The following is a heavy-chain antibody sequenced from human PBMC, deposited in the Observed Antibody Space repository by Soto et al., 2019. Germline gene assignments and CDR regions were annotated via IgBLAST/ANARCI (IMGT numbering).Heavy chain of an antibody. Sequence: GGSLRLSCGASGFTFSSHGMHWVRQAPGKGLEWVSAISGSGGSTYYADSVKGRFTISRDNSKNTLYLQMNSLRAEDTAVYYCAKEAPRYSGSYYNFDYWGQGTLVTVSS. CDR2: ISGSGGST. V-gene: IGHV3-23*01. J-gene: IGHJ4*02. CDR3: AKEAPRYSGSYYNFDY. CDR1: GFTFSSHG. D-gene: IGHD1-26*01.